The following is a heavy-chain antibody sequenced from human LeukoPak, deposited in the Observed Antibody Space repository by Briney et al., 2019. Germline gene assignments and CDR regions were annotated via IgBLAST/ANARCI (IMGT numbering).Heavy chain of an antibody. Sequence: GGSLRLSCAASGFTFSSYWMSSVRQAPGKGREWVANIKQDGSEKYYVDSVKGRFTISRYNAKNSLYLQMNSLRAEDTAVYYCARDLGGAADYWGQGTLVTVSS. CDR2: IKQDGSEK. CDR1: GFTFSSYW. V-gene: IGHV3-7*01. CDR3: ARDLGGAADY. D-gene: IGHD2-15*01. J-gene: IGHJ4*02.